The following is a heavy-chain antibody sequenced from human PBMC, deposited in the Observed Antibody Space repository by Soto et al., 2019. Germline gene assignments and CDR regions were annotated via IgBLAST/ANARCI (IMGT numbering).Heavy chain of an antibody. V-gene: IGHV4-61*01. D-gene: IGHD1-20*01. CDR3: ARGPLAAITARQCDY. CDR1: GDSVSSGSYY. J-gene: IGHJ4*02. Sequence: QVQLQESGPGLVKPSETLSLTCTVSGDSVSSGSYYWSWIRQPPGKGLEWIGYIFYTGSTNYNPSLKSRVTISVDTSKNQFSLNLNSVTAADTAVYYCARGPLAAITARQCDYWGQGTLVTVSS. CDR2: IFYTGST.